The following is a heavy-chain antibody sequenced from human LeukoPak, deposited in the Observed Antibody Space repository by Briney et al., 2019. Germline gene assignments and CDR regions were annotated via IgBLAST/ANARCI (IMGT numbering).Heavy chain of an antibody. CDR1: GGSISSYY. CDR3: AREGEAIDY. Sequence: SSETLSLTCTVSGGSISSYYWSWIRQHPGKGLEWIGYIYYSGSTNNNPSLKSRVTISVDTSKNQFSLKLSSVTAADTAVYYCAREGEAIDYWGQGTLVTVSS. J-gene: IGHJ4*02. V-gene: IGHV4-59*01. CDR2: IYYSGST.